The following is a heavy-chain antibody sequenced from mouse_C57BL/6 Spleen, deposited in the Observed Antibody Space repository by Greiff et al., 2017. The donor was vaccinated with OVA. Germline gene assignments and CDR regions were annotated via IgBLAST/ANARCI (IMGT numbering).Heavy chain of an antibody. V-gene: IGHV1-15*01. Sequence: VQLQESGAELVRPGASVTLSCKASGYTFTDYEMHWVKQTPVHGLEWIGAIDPETGGTAYNQKFKGKAILTADKSSSTAYMELRSLTSEDSAVYHCTRGSYDLYAMDYWGQGTSVTVSS. CDR1: GYTFTDYE. D-gene: IGHD2-3*01. CDR2: IDPETGGT. J-gene: IGHJ4*01. CDR3: TRGSYDLYAMDY.